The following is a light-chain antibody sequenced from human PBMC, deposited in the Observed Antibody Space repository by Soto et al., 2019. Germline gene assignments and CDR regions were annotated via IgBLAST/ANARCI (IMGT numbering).Light chain of an antibody. CDR3: QQSYTTPRT. V-gene: IGKV1-39*01. Sequence: DIQMTQSPSSLSASVGDRVTITCRASQSIKNNLNWYQQKPGKAPKLLIYSASSLQSGVPSRFSGSASGTDFTLTISSLQPEDFASYYCQQSYTTPRTSGQGTRVEIK. CDR2: SAS. CDR1: QSIKNN. J-gene: IGKJ1*01.